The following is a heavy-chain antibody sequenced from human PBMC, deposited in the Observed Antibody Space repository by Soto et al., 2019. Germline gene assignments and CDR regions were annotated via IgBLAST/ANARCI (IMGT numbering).Heavy chain of an antibody. CDR1: GGSISSGDYY. V-gene: IGHV4-30-4*01. CDR2: IYYSGST. Sequence: QVQLQESGPGLVKPSQTLSLTCTVSGGSISSGDYYWSWIRQPPGKGLEWIGYIYYSGSTYYNPSLKSRVTISVDTAKNQCSLKLSSVTAADTAVYYCAREGALGNYDPFFDYWGQGTLVTVSS. J-gene: IGHJ4*02. CDR3: AREGALGNYDPFFDY. D-gene: IGHD4-4*01.